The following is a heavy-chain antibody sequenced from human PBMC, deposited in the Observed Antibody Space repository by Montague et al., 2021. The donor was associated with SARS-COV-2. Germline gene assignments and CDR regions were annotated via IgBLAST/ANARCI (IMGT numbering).Heavy chain of an antibody. CDR2: IYSSGTT. J-gene: IGHJ4*02. Sequence: SETLSLTCTVSGGSIGTSSHFWGWVRQPPGKGLEWIGTIYSSGTTSYIPPLKSRLTISSDTSKNQFSLRLASVTAADTAVYYCARFREAGDVLDYWGQGNPVTVSS. V-gene: IGHV4-39*07. CDR1: GGSIGTSSHF. CDR3: ARFREAGDVLDY. D-gene: IGHD7-27*01.